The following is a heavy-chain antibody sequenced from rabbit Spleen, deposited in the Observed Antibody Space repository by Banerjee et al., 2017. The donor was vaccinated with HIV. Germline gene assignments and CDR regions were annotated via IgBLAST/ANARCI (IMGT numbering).Heavy chain of an antibody. CDR2: IDTGSSGFT. CDR3: ARGSGDVGWGYLI. CDR1: GVSFSGNSY. Sequence: QSLEESGGDLVKPGASLTLTCIASGVSFSGNSYMCWVRQAPGKGLEWIACIDTGSSGFTYFASWAKGRFTISKTSSTTVTLQMTSLTAADTATYFCARGSGDVGWGYLIWGQGTLVTVS. D-gene: IGHD2-1*01. V-gene: IGHV1S40*01. J-gene: IGHJ2*01.